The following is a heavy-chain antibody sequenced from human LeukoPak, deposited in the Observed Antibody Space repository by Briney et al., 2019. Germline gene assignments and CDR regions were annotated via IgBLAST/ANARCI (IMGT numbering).Heavy chain of an antibody. Sequence: SETLSLTCTVSGGSISSYYWSWIRQPPGKGLEWIGHIYYSRSTNYNPSLKSRVTISVDTSNNQFSLKLGSVTTADTAVYYCARVPDYDFWSGYAPSWYFDLWGRGTLVTVSS. CDR3: ARVPDYDFWSGYAPSWYFDL. J-gene: IGHJ2*01. CDR2: IYYSRST. V-gene: IGHV4-59*01. CDR1: GGSISSYY. D-gene: IGHD3-3*01.